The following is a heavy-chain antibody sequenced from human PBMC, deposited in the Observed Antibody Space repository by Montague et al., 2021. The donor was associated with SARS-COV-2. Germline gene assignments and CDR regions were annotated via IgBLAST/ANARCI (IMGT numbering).Heavy chain of an antibody. CDR2: ISGSGGTT. CDR1: GLTFSNYA. CDR3: ANPKGAFDI. J-gene: IGHJ3*02. Sequence: SLRLSCAASGLTFSNYAMSWVRQAPGKGPECASGISGSGGTTYYADSVKGRFTISRDNSKNTLYLQMNSLRAEDTAVYYCANPKGAFDIWGQGTMVTVSS. V-gene: IGHV3-23*01.